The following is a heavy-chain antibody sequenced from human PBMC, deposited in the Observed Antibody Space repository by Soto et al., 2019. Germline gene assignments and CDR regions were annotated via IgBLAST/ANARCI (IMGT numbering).Heavy chain of an antibody. D-gene: IGHD1-7*01. Sequence: GESLRISCKASGYNFGGYWIGWLRQMPGKGLEWMGIIFPGDSDTRYSPSFQGQVTISADKSISTVPLQWRSLKASDTAIYFCARGGFIGTIPDYWGQGTRVTVYS. V-gene: IGHV5-51*01. CDR1: GYNFGGYW. J-gene: IGHJ4*02. CDR3: ARGGFIGTIPDY. CDR2: IFPGDSDT.